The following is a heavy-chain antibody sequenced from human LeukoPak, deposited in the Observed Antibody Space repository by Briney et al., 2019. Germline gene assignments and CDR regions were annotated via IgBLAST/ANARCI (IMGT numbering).Heavy chain of an antibody. CDR3: ATDGAGCDT. CDR2: INIGGTNT. J-gene: IGHJ5*02. CDR1: GFTFNDYC. Sequence: GGSLRLSCAASGFTFNDYCMSWIRQAPGKGLEWLSYINIGGTNTHYADSVKGRCTISRDNAKKSLYLEINNLRAEDTAVYYCATDGAGCDTWGQGVLVTVSS. V-gene: IGHV3-11*01.